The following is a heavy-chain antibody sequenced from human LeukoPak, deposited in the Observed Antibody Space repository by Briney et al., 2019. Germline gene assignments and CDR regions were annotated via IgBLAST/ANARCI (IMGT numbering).Heavy chain of an antibody. Sequence: SETLSLTCAVSGGSISGNYWSWIRQPPGQGLEWIAYIHSSGYTNYNPSLKSRVTISVDTSNNQFSLKVTSVTAADTAMYYCTKRQGPTSGSYDYFDPWGQGALVTVSS. D-gene: IGHD1-26*01. V-gene: IGHV4-4*09. CDR2: IHSSGYT. J-gene: IGHJ5*02. CDR1: GGSISGNY. CDR3: TKRQGPTSGSYDYFDP.